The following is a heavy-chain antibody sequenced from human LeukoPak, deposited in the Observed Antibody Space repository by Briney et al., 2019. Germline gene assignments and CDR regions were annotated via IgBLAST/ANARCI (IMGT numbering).Heavy chain of an antibody. V-gene: IGHV3-7*01. J-gene: IGHJ4*02. CDR2: IKQDGSEK. Sequence: GGSLRLSCAASGFTFSSYWMSWVRQAPGKGLEWVANIKQDGSEKYYVDSVKGRFTISRDNAKNSLYLQMNSLRAEDTAVYYCARAGGYSYGYLIGPVDYWGQGTLVTVSS. D-gene: IGHD5-18*01. CDR1: GFTFSSYW. CDR3: ARAGGYSYGYLIGPVDY.